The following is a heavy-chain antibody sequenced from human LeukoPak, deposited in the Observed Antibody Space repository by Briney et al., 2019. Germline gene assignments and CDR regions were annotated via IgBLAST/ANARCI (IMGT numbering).Heavy chain of an antibody. J-gene: IGHJ4*02. CDR2: ISGSGVST. CDR3: ARGFLGVVTYDY. Sequence: GGSLRLSCAASGFTFGSYAMSWVRQAPGKGLEWVSTISGSGVSTYFADSVKGRFTISRDNSKNTLYLQMNSLRAEDTAVYYCARGFLGVVTYDYWGQGTLVTVSS. CDR1: GFTFGSYA. D-gene: IGHD3-3*01. V-gene: IGHV3-23*01.